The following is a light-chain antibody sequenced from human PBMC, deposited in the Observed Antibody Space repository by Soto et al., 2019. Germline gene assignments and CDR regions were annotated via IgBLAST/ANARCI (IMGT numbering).Light chain of an antibody. J-gene: IGKJ4*01. V-gene: IGKV1-9*01. CDR1: QVIARY. Sequence: DIQLTQSPSFLSASVGVRVTLTCRASQVIARYLAWYQQKPGQAPKLLIYAASTLQSGVPASFSGSGSGTEFTPPISSLQPEDFATSYCPQLNTYPFTFGGGTKVEIK. CDR3: PQLNTYPFT. CDR2: AAS.